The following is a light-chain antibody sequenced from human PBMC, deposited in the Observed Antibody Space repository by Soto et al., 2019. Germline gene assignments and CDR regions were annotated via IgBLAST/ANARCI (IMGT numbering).Light chain of an antibody. V-gene: IGLV2-14*01. J-gene: IGLJ2*01. Sequence: QSALTQPASVSGSPGQSITISCTGTSDDIGANNYVSWYQHHPGNDPKVLISEAANRPSGISPLFSGSKSGNTASLTISGRQAEDWADYFFTSYTPASTLVLGVRTKITVL. CDR2: EAA. CDR1: SDDIGANNY. CDR3: TSYTPASTLV.